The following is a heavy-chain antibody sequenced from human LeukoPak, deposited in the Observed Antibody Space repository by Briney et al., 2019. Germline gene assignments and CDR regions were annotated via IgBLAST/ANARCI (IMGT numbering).Heavy chain of an antibody. J-gene: IGHJ5*02. CDR2: INPNSGGT. CDR1: GYTFTGYY. D-gene: IGHD6-13*01. V-gene: IGHV1-2*02. Sequence: GASVKVSCKASGYTFTGYYMHWVRQAPGQGLEWMGWINPNSGGTNYAQKFQGRVTMTRDTSISTAYMELSRLRSDDTAVYYCARAAAAGKGSWFDPWGQGTLVTVSS. CDR3: ARAAAAGKGSWFDP.